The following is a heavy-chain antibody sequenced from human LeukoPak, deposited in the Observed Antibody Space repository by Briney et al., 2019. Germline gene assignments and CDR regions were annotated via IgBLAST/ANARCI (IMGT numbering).Heavy chain of an antibody. D-gene: IGHD4-17*01. Sequence: PGGSLRLSCSASGFTFSSYAMHWVRQAPGKGLEYLSAISTNGGGTYYADSVNGRFTISRDNSKNTLYLQMSSLRAEDTAVYYCVRKGYGDYIYDYWGQGTLVTVSS. CDR3: VRKGYGDYIYDY. J-gene: IGHJ4*02. V-gene: IGHV3-64D*06. CDR2: ISTNGGGT. CDR1: GFTFSSYA.